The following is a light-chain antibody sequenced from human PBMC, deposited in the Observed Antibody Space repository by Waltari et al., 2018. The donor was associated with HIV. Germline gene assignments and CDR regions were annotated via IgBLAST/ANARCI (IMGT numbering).Light chain of an antibody. J-gene: IGLJ3*02. CDR3: QSYHSTNRV. CDR2: EDK. CDR1: SGSIASNY. V-gene: IGLV6-57*03. Sequence: FMLTQPHSVSESPGKTVTISCTRSSGSIASNYVQWYQQRPRRAPTIVLFEDKQRPFVVPDRFSGSIDSSSNSASLTISGLKTEDEADYYCQSYHSTNRVFGGGTKLTVL.